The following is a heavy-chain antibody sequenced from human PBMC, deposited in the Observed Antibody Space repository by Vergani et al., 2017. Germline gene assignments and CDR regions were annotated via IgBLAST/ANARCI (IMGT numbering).Heavy chain of an antibody. Sequence: EVQLVESGGVVVQPGGSLRLSCAASGFTFDDYAMHWVRQAPGKGLEWVSLISWDGGSTYYADSVKGRFTISRDNSKNSLYLQMNSLRAEDTALYYCAILGFCSGSSCRRNYDYGMGVWGQGSTVTVSS. CDR2: ISWDGGST. CDR1: GFTFDDYA. V-gene: IGHV3-43D*04. CDR3: AILGFCSGSSCRRNYDYGMGV. J-gene: IGHJ6*02. D-gene: IGHD2-15*01.